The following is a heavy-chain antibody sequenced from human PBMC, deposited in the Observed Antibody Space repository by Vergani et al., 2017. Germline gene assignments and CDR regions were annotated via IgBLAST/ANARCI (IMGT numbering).Heavy chain of an antibody. CDR3: ARLTRPSAFDY. CDR2: ISYDGSNK. V-gene: IGHV3-30*03. Sequence: QVQLVESGGGVVQPGRSLRLSCAASGFTFSSYGMHWVRQAPGKGLEWVAVISYDGSNKYYADSVKGRFTISRDNAKNSLYLQMNSLRAEDTAVYYCARLTRPSAFDYWGQGTLVTVSS. CDR1: GFTFSSYG. D-gene: IGHD6-6*01. J-gene: IGHJ4*02.